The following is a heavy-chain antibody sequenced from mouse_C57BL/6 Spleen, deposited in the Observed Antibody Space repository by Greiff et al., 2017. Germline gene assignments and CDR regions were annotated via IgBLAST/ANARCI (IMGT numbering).Heavy chain of an antibody. Sequence: VQLQQSGAELMKPGASVKLSCKATGYTFTGYWIEWVKQRPGHGLEWIGEILPGSGSTNYNAKFKGKATFTADTSSNTAYMQLSSLTTEDSAIYYCARSYDGYPWFAYWGQGTLVTVSA. CDR3: ARSYDGYPWFAY. V-gene: IGHV1-9*01. J-gene: IGHJ3*01. D-gene: IGHD2-3*01. CDR1: GYTFTGYW. CDR2: ILPGSGST.